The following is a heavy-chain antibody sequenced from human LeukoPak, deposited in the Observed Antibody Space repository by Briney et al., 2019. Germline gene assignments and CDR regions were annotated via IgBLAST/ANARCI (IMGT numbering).Heavy chain of an antibody. V-gene: IGHV4-59*01. CDR1: GGSISSYY. Sequence: PSETLSLTCTVSGGSISSYYWSWIRQPPGKGLEWIGYIYYSGSTNYNPSLKSRVTISVDTSKNQFSLKLSSVAAADTAVYYCARGREGFDYWGQGTLVTVSS. CDR3: ARGREGFDY. CDR2: IYYSGST. J-gene: IGHJ4*02.